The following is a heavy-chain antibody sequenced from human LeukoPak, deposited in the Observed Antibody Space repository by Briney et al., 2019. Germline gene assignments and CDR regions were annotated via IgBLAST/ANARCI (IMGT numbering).Heavy chain of an antibody. CDR1: GGSISSSSYY. V-gene: IGHV4-39*01. Sequence: SETPSLTCTVSGGSISSSSYYWGWIRQPPGKGLEWIGYIYYSGSTNYHPSLKSRVTISVDTSKNQFSLKLSSLTAADTAVYYCARHPGAFDIWGQGTMVTVSS. CDR2: IYYSGST. J-gene: IGHJ3*02. CDR3: ARHPGAFDI.